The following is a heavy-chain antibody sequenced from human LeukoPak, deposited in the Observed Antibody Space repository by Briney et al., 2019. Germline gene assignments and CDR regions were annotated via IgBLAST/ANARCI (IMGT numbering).Heavy chain of an antibody. V-gene: IGHV4-38-2*02. CDR2: IYHSGST. CDR1: GYSISSGYY. J-gene: IGHJ6*03. D-gene: IGHD5-12*01. CDR3: ARGRAASGYDRVGYMDV. Sequence: SSETLSLTCTVSGYSISSGYYWGWIRQPPGKGLEWIGSIYHSGSTYYNPSLKSRVTISVDTSKNQFSLKLSSVTAADTAVYYCARGRAASGYDRVGYMDVWGKGTTVTVSS.